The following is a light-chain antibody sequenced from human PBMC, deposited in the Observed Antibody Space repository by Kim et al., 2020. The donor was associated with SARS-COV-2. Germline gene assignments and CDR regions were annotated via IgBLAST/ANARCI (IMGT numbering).Light chain of an antibody. CDR2: KAS. V-gene: IGKV1-5*03. Sequence: ASVGDRVTITCRASQSINNWLAWYQQKPGKAPKVLIYKASSLEGGVPSRFSGSGSGTEFTLTITGLQPDDFATYFCQQYKSFPRTFGQGSKVEVK. CDR3: QQYKSFPRT. J-gene: IGKJ1*01. CDR1: QSINNW.